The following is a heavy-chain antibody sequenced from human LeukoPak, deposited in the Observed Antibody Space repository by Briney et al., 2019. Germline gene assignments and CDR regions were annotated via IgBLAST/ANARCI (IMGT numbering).Heavy chain of an antibody. CDR2: INHSGST. V-gene: IGHV4-34*01. CDR3: ARDGVVAINWFDP. CDR1: GGSFSGYY. Sequence: ETLSLTCAVYGGSFSGYYWSWIRQPPGKGLEWIGEINHSGSTNYNPSLKSRVTISVDTSKNQFSLKLSSVTAADTAVYYYARDGVVAINWFDPWGQGTLVTVSS. D-gene: IGHD3-22*01. J-gene: IGHJ5*02.